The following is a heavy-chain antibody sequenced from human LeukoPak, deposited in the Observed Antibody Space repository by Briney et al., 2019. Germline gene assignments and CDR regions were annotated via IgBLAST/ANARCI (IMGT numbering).Heavy chain of an antibody. V-gene: IGHV3-20*04. D-gene: IGHD6-19*01. Sequence: PGGSLRLSCAASGFTFSSYEMNWVRQAPGKGLEWVSGINWNGGSTGYADSVKGRFTISRDNAKNSLYLQMNSLRAEDTALYYCAREGIAVAPYYYYYMDVWGKGTTVTVSS. CDR1: GFTFSSYE. CDR2: INWNGGST. J-gene: IGHJ6*03. CDR3: AREGIAVAPYYYYYMDV.